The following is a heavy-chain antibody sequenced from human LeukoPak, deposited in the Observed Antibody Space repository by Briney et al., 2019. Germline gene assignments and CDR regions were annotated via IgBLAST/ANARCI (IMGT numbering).Heavy chain of an antibody. D-gene: IGHD3-22*01. CDR3: AKDPNYYDSSGYGY. CDR1: GFTFSSYA. Sequence: PGGSLRLSCAASGFTFSSYAMSWVRQAPGKGLEWVSAISGSGSSTYYADSVKGRFTISRDNSKNTLYLQMNSLRAEDTAVYYCAKDPNYYDSSGYGYWGQGTLVTVSS. V-gene: IGHV3-23*01. J-gene: IGHJ4*02. CDR2: ISGSGSST.